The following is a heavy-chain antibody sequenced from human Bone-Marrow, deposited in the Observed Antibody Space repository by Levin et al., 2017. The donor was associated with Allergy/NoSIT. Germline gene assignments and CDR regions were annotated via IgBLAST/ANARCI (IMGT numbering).Heavy chain of an antibody. Sequence: GGSLRLSCAASEFTFSNYWMSWVRQAPGKGLEWLANIREDGTDKNYAASVKGRFTISRDNAERSLHLQMNSLRVDDTALYYCARYHYTIFGVVTSGMDVWGQGTTVTVSS. D-gene: IGHD3-3*01. J-gene: IGHJ6*02. CDR2: IREDGTDK. CDR1: EFTFSNYW. V-gene: IGHV3-7*01. CDR3: ARYHYTIFGVVTSGMDV.